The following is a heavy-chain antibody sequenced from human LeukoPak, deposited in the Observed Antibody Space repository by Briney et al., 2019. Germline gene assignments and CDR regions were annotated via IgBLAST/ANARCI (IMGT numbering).Heavy chain of an antibody. D-gene: IGHD2-2*01. J-gene: IGHJ4*02. CDR2: INSDGSWT. CDR1: GNYW. Sequence: GGSLRLSCAASGNYWMHWVRQAPGKGLVWVSHINSDGSWTSYADSVKGRFTISKDNAKNSLYLQMNSLRAEDTAVYYCARHRYCSSTSCHPVDYWGQGTLVTVSS. V-gene: IGHV3-74*01. CDR3: ARHRYCSSTSCHPVDY.